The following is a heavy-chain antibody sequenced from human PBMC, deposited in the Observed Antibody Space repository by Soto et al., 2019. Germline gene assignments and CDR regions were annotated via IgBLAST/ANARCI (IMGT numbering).Heavy chain of an antibody. V-gene: IGHV4-59*01. Sequence: SETLSLTCTVSGGSISGYYWSWIRQPPGKGLEWIGYMYNTGGTVYNPSFKSRVTISVDTSKNQFSLKLNSVTAADTAVYYCARDLWGYCGTDCYPLDVWGQGTTVT. CDR3: ARDLWGYCGTDCYPLDV. D-gene: IGHD2-21*02. CDR2: MYNTGGT. J-gene: IGHJ6*02. CDR1: GGSISGYY.